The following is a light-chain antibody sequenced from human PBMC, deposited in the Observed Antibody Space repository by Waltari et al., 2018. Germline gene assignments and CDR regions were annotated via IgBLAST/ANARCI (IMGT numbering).Light chain of an antibody. CDR3: MKGTRWPGT. J-gene: IGKJ2*01. CDR1: QSLLYRAGNTY. CDR2: NVY. Sequence: DVVMTQSPLSLPVILGQPASISCRSSQSLLYRAGNTYLNLIQQRPGKSPRRLIYNVYKRDSGVPDRFSGSGAGSDFTLKISRVEAEDVGVYYCMKGTRWPGTSGQGTRMEIK. V-gene: IGKV2-30*01.